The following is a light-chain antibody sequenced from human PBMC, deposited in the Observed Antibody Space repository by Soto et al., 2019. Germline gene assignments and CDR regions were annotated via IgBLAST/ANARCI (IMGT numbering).Light chain of an antibody. CDR1: QSLLYSSNNKNY. CDR3: QQYYSAPQT. Sequence: DIVMTQSPDSLAVSLGERATINCKSSQSLLYSSNNKNYLAWYQHKPGQPPKLLLYWASTRESGVPDRFSGSGSGKDFTLTISSLQAEDVAVYYCQQYYSAPQTFGQGTKVEIK. J-gene: IGKJ1*01. CDR2: WAS. V-gene: IGKV4-1*01.